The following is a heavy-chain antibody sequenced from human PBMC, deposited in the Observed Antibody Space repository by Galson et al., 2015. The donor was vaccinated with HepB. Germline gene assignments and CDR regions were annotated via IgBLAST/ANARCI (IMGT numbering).Heavy chain of an antibody. V-gene: IGHV1-46*01. CDR1: GYTFTSYY. CDR2: INPSGGST. CDR3: ALLADQYYYGMDV. J-gene: IGHJ6*02. D-gene: IGHD3-10*01. Sequence: SVKVSCKASGYTFTSYYMHWVRQAPGQGLEWMGIINPSGGSTSYAQKFQGRVTMTRDTSTSTVYMELSSLRSEDTAVYYCALLADQYYYGMDVWGQGTTVTVSS.